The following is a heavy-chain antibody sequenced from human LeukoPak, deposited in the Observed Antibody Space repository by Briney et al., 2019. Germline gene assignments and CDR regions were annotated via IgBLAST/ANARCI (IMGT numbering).Heavy chain of an antibody. CDR2: INWNGGST. J-gene: IGHJ4*02. V-gene: IGHV3-20*04. CDR1: GFTFDDYG. CDR3: ARGRNVEMATTSPLGY. Sequence: GGSLRLSCAASGFTFDDYGMSWVRPAPGKGLEWVSGINWNGGSTGYADSVKGRFTISRDNAKNSLYLQMNSLRAEDTALYYCARGRNVEMATTSPLGYWGQGTLVTVSS. D-gene: IGHD5-24*01.